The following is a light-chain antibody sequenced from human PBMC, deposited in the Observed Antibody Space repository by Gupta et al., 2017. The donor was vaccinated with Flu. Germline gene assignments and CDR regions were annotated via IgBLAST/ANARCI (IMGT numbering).Light chain of an antibody. CDR3: QQDRSSPLT. V-gene: IGKV1-16*02. CDR2: AAS. Sequence: DIQMTQSPSSLSASVGDRVTITCRASQGISVYLTWFQQKPGKAPKSLISAASRLQSGVPSKFSGSDSGTDFTLTINNRQPEDSATYYCQQDRSSPLTFSGGTKVEIK. CDR1: QGISVY. J-gene: IGKJ4*01.